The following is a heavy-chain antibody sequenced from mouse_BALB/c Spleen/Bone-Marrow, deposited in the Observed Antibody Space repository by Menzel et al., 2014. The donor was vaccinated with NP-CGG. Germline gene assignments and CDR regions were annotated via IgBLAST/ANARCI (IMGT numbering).Heavy chain of an antibody. J-gene: IGHJ3*01. V-gene: IGHV1-77*01. CDR3: ARSRGYACFAY. D-gene: IGHD2-2*01. Sequence: VQLQESGAELARPGASVKLSCKASGYTFTDYYIDWVKQRTGQGLEWIGEIYPGSGNTYYNEKFKGKATLTADKSSSTAYMQLSSLTSEDSAVYFCARSRGYACFAYWGQGTLATVSA. CDR1: GYTFTDYY. CDR2: IYPGSGNT.